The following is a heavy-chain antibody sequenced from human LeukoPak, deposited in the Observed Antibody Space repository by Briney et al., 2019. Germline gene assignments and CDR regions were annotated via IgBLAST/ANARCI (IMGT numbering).Heavy chain of an antibody. V-gene: IGHV3-73*01. CDR2: IRSKANSYAT. D-gene: IGHD3-10*01. J-gene: IGHJ4*02. CDR1: GLTFSGFA. Sequence: GGSMRLAWAASGLTFSGFAMEWVSQASGDGLEWVGRIRSKANSYATEYAASVKGRFTISRDDSKNTAYLQMNSLKTEDTAVYYCTRHRGDWGNFDYWGQGTLVTVSS. CDR3: TRHRGDWGNFDY.